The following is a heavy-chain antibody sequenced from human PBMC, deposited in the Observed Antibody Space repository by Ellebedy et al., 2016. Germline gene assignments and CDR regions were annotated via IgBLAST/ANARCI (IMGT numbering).Heavy chain of an antibody. V-gene: IGHV3-9*01. CDR1: GFTFDDYA. J-gene: IGHJ6*02. CDR3: AKDNSWTLGSGMDV. D-gene: IGHD7-27*01. Sequence: SLKISCAASGFTFDDYAMHWVRQAPGKGLEWVSGISWNSGSIGYADSVKGRFTISRDNAKNSLYLQMNSLRAEDTALYYCAKDNSWTLGSGMDVWGQGTTVTVSS. CDR2: ISWNSGSI.